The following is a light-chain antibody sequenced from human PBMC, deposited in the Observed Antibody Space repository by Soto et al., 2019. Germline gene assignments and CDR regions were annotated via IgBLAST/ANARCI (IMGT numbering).Light chain of an antibody. CDR2: GAS. V-gene: IGKV3D-15*01. CDR3: QQYNNWPGFT. J-gene: IGKJ3*01. Sequence: EIVMTQSPATLSVSPGERATLSCRASQSVSSNLAWYQQKPGQALRLLIYGASTRATGIPARFSGSGSGTEFTLTISSLQSEDFAVYYCQQYNNWPGFTFGPGTKVDIK. CDR1: QSVSSN.